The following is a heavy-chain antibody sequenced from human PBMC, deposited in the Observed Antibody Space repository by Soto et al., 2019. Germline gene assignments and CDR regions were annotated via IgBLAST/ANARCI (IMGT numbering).Heavy chain of an antibody. V-gene: IGHV4-59*01. J-gene: IGHJ4*02. CDR2: IYYSGST. D-gene: IGHD4-17*01. Sequence: SETLSLTCTVSGGSISSYYWSWIRQPPGKGLEWIGYIYYSGSTNYNPSLKSRVTISVDTSKNQFPLKLSSVTAADTAVYYCARDYGDSFDYWGQGTLVTVS. CDR1: GGSISSYY. CDR3: ARDYGDSFDY.